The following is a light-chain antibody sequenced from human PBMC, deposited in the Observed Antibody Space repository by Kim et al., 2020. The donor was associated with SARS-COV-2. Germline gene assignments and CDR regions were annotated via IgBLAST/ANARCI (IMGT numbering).Light chain of an antibody. V-gene: IGLV3-19*01. Sequence: SVALRQTVRITCRGDSLRNYYASWYQQKPGQAPVLVFYGKNNRPSGIPHRFSGSSSRDTATLTITGNQAEDEADYYCNSRDSSGVVFGGGTQLTVL. CDR2: GKN. CDR1: SLRNYY. CDR3: NSRDSSGVV. J-gene: IGLJ2*01.